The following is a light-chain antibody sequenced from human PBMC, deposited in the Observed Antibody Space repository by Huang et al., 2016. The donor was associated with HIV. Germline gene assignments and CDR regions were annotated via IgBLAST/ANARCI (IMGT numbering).Light chain of an antibody. J-gene: IGKJ5*01. CDR2: SAS. Sequence: IQMTQSPSSLSASVGDRVTITCRAGQSIDGSLNWYQQKSGKAPKLLISSASTLHTGVPPRFSGSGSGTDYTLIINNVQPDDFATYFCQQSYSTLITFGQGSRL. CDR3: QQSYSTLIT. CDR1: QSIDGS. V-gene: IGKV1-39*01.